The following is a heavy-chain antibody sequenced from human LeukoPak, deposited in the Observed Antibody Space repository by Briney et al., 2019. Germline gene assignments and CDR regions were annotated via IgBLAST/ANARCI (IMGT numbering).Heavy chain of an antibody. V-gene: IGHV3-21*01. Sequence: GGSLSLSCTTSGFTFGTHTMHWVRQAPGKGLEWVSSISSSSSYIYYADSVKGRFTISRDNAKNSLYLQMNSLRAEGTAVYYCARDSKLGTSWRTDYWGQGTLVTVSS. CDR3: ARDSKLGTSWRTDY. CDR1: GFTFGTHT. CDR2: ISSSSSYI. J-gene: IGHJ4*02. D-gene: IGHD2-2*01.